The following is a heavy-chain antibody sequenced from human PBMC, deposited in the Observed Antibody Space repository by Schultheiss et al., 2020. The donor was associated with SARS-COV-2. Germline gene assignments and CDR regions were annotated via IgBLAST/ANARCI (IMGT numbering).Heavy chain of an antibody. J-gene: IGHJ6*02. V-gene: IGHV4-39*01. Sequence: SETLSLTCTVSGGSISSGGYYWSWIRQHPGKGLEWIGSIYHSGSTYSNPSLKSRVTISVDTSKNQFSLKLSSVTAADTAVYYCARRPHYYYYGMDVWGQGTTVTVSS. CDR3: ARRPHYYYYGMDV. CDR1: GGSISSGGYY. CDR2: IYHSGST.